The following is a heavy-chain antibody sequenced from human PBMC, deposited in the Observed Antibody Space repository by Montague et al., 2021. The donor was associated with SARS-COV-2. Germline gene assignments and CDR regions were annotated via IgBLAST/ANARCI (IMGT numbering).Heavy chain of an antibody. V-gene: IGHV4-59*12. D-gene: IGHD3-3*01. CDR1: GVSITNYY. Sequence: SETLSLTCSVSGVSITNYYWSWIRQFLGKELEWIGTASNTGSTNKNPSLMSRVTISRDTSSGQVSMRLRSVTAADTAFYFCARIERGFWRDLVVFDVWGPGTLVTVSS. CDR2: ASNTGST. CDR3: ARIERGFWRDLVVFDV. J-gene: IGHJ3*01.